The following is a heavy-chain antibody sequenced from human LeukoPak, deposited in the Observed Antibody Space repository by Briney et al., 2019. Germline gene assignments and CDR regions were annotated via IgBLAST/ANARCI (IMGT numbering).Heavy chain of an antibody. V-gene: IGHV3-48*03. J-gene: IGHJ4*02. CDR3: ARGPYYGDYTPDY. Sequence: PGGSLRLSCAASGFTFSSYEMNWVRQAPGKGLEWVSYISSSGSTIYYADSVKGRFTISRDNAKNSLYLQMNSLRVEDTAVYYCARGPYYGDYTPDYWGQGTLVTVSS. D-gene: IGHD4-17*01. CDR2: ISSSGSTI. CDR1: GFTFSSYE.